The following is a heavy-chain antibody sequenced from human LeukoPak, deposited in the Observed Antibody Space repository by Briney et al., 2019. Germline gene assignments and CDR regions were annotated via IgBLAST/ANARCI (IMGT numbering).Heavy chain of an antibody. CDR3: ARDICSGATCYRSGFDY. CDR2: INPGNGNT. CDR1: GYTCTSYA. J-gene: IGHJ4*02. D-gene: IGHD2-15*01. V-gene: IGHV1-3*01. Sequence: ASVKVSCKAFGYTCTSYAMHWVRQAPRQRLEWMGWINPGNGNTKYSQNFQGRVTSARDTSASTAYMELSILTSEDTAVYYCARDICSGATCYRSGFDYWGQGTLVTVSS.